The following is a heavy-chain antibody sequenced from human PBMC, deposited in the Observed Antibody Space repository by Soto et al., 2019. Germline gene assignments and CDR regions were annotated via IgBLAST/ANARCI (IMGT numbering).Heavy chain of an antibody. J-gene: IGHJ6*02. V-gene: IGHV1-69*02. Sequence: SVKVSCKASGGTFSSYTISWVRQAPGQGLEWMGRIIPILGIANYAQKFQGRVTITADKSTSTAYMELSSLRSEDTAVYYCARGDNRGGDGYRYDYYYYGMDVWGQGTTVTVSS. D-gene: IGHD3-16*01. CDR3: ARGDNRGGDGYRYDYYYYGMDV. CDR2: IIPILGIA. CDR1: GGTFSSYT.